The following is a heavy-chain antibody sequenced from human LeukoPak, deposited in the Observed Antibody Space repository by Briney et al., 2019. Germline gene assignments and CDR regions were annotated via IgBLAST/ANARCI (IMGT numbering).Heavy chain of an antibody. D-gene: IGHD1-26*01. CDR3: AKYSGQYYLSRSMDA. CDR2: IIASGGNT. Sequence: GGSLRLSCAASGFTFSSYAMSWVRQAPGKGLEWVSAIIASGGNTYNADSVKGRFTISRDNSKNTLYLQMNSLRGADTGVSYCAKYSGQYYLSRSMDAWGKGTTVTVSS. CDR1: GFTFSSYA. J-gene: IGHJ6*03. V-gene: IGHV3-23*01.